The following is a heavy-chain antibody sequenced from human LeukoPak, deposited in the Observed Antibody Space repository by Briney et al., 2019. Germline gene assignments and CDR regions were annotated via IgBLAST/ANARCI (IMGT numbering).Heavy chain of an antibody. CDR3: ARLPMVRGASLGFLAFDI. Sequence: GESLKISCKGSGYSFTSYWIGWVRQMPGKGLEWMGIIYPGDSDTRYSPSFQGQVTISADKSTSTAYLQWSSLKASDTAMYYCARLPMVRGASLGFLAFDIWGQGTMVTVSS. CDR1: GYSFTSYW. V-gene: IGHV5-51*01. J-gene: IGHJ3*02. CDR2: IYPGDSDT. D-gene: IGHD3-10*01.